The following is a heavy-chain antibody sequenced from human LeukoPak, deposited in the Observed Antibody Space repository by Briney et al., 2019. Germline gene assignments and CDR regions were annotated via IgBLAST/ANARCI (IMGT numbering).Heavy chain of an antibody. D-gene: IGHD6-13*01. Sequence: GGSLRLSCAASGFTFSSYSMKWVRQAPGKGLEWVSAISGSGGSTYYADFVKGRFTISRDNSKNTLYLQMNSLRAEDTAVYYCAKGLGYSSSWPIDYWGQGTLVTVSS. CDR1: GFTFSSYS. J-gene: IGHJ4*02. CDR2: ISGSGGST. CDR3: AKGLGYSSSWPIDY. V-gene: IGHV3-23*01.